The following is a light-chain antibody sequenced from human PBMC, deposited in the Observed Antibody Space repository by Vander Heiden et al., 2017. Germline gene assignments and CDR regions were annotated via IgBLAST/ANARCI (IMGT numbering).Light chain of an antibody. CDR1: QSVLYSSNNKNY. J-gene: IGKJ1*01. CDR2: WAS. V-gene: IGKV4-1*01. Sequence: GSLGERATINCKSSQSVLYSSNNKNYLAWYQQKPGQPPKLLIYWASTRESGVPDRFSGSGSGTYFTLTISSLQAEDVAVYYCQQYYSTPQTFGQGTKVEIK. CDR3: QQYYSTPQT.